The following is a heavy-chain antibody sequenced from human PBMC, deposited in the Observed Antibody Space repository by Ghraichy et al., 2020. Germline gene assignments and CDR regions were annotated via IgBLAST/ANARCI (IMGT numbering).Heavy chain of an antibody. J-gene: IGHJ4*02. CDR2: IKQDGSEK. Sequence: GGSLRLSCAASGFTFSSYWMSWVRQAPGKGLEWVANIKQDGSEKYYVDSVKGRFTISRDNAKNSLYLQMNSLRAEDTAVYYCARDSDYYYDSSGYYYYWGQGTLVTVSS. D-gene: IGHD3-22*01. CDR1: GFTFSSYW. V-gene: IGHV3-7*01. CDR3: ARDSDYYYDSSGYYYY.